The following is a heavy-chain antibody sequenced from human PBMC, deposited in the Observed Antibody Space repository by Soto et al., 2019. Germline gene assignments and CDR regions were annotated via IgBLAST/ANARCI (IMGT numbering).Heavy chain of an antibody. J-gene: IGHJ5*02. CDR2: IIPIFGTA. V-gene: IGHV1-69*13. CDR1: GYTFTSYG. CDR3: ARDNIITYYDFWSGYYSPNWFDP. Sequence: SVKVSCKASGYTFTSYGISWVRQAPGQGLEWMGGIIPIFGTANYAQKFQGRVTITADESTSTAYMELSSLRSEDTAVYYCARDNIITYYDFWSGYYSPNWFDPWGQGTLVTVSS. D-gene: IGHD3-3*01.